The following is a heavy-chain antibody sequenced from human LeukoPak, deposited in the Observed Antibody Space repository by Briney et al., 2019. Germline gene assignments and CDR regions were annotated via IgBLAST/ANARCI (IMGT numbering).Heavy chain of an antibody. CDR1: GGSINSYY. V-gene: IGHV4-59*12. Sequence: SETLSLTCTVSGGSINSYYWSWIRQPPGKGLEWIGYIYYSGSTKYNPSPKTRVTISLDTSKYQFSLKLSSVTAADPAVYYCASELGYCSGGSCYRNWFDPWGQGTLVTVSS. J-gene: IGHJ5*02. CDR2: IYYSGST. CDR3: ASELGYCSGGSCYRNWFDP. D-gene: IGHD2-15*01.